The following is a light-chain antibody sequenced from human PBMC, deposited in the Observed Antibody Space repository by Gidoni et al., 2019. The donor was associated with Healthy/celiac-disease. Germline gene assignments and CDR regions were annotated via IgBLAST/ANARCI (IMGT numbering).Light chain of an antibody. J-gene: IGLJ2*01. CDR1: KLGDKY. V-gene: IGLV3-1*01. CDR3: QAWDSTVV. CDR2: QDS. Sequence: SYDLTRPPSVPVSPGQTASITCPGDKLGDKYACWYQQKPGQSPVLVIYQDSKRPSGIPERFSGSNSGNTATLTISGTQAMDEADYYCQAWDSTVVFGGGTKLTVL.